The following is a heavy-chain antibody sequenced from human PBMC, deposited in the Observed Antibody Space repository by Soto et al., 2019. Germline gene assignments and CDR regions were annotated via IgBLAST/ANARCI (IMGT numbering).Heavy chain of an antibody. D-gene: IGHD3-10*01. Sequence: GGSLRLSCAASGFTFSDYYMDWVRQTPGKGLEWVGRIRTKVRSYSTEYAASVKDRFTISRDDSRNSLYLEMNSLKTEDTAVYYCARDYSGAGNYWGRGTLVTVSS. V-gene: IGHV3-72*01. CDR1: GFTFSDYY. CDR2: IRTKVRSYST. J-gene: IGHJ4*02. CDR3: ARDYSGAGNY.